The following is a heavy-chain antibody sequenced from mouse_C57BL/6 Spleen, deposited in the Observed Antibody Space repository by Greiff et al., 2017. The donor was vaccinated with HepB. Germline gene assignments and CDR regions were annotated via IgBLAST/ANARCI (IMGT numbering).Heavy chain of an antibody. J-gene: IGHJ1*03. V-gene: IGHV1-42*01. CDR3: ARSCDSSYGYFDV. Sequence: EVQLQESGPELVKPGASVKISCKASGYSFTGYYMNWVKQSPEKSLEWIGEINPSTGGTTYNQKFKAKATLTVDKSSSTAYMQLKSLTAEDSAVYCCARSCDSSYGYFDVWGTGTTVTVSS. CDR1: GYSFTGYY. CDR2: INPSTGGT. D-gene: IGHD1-1*01.